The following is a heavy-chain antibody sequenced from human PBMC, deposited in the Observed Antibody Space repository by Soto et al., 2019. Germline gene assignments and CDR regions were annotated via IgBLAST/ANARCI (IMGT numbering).Heavy chain of an antibody. CDR2: INSDGSRT. D-gene: IGHD3-10*01. Sequence: GGSLRLSCAASGFTFTNYWTHWVRQAPGKGLVWVSRINSDGSRTSYADSVTGRFTISRDNAKNTLYLQMNSLRVEDTALYYCARETYRSFYFDYWGQGTLVTV. CDR3: ARETYRSFYFDY. V-gene: IGHV3-74*01. CDR1: GFTFTNYW. J-gene: IGHJ4*02.